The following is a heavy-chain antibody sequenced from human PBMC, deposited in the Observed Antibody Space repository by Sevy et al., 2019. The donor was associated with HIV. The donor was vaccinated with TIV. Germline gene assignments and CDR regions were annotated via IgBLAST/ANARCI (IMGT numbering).Heavy chain of an antibody. CDR2: ISSSSDYI. J-gene: IGHJ4*02. Sequence: GGSLRLSCAASGFTFSSYTINWVRQAPGKGLEWVSSISSSSDYIYYADSVKGRFTISRDNAKNSLYLQMNSLRAEDTAVYYCAKGNSGSFDYWGQGTLVTVSS. V-gene: IGHV3-21*01. D-gene: IGHD3-22*01. CDR1: GFTFSSYT. CDR3: AKGNSGSFDY.